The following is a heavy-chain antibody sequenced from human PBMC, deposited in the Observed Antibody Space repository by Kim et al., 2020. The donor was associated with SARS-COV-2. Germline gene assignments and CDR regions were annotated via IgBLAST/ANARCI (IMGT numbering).Heavy chain of an antibody. CDR1: GYTFTSYA. CDR3: ASPYVITGTTDDAFDI. V-gene: IGHV1-3*01. CDR2: INAGNGNT. Sequence: ASVKVSCKASGYTFTSYAMHWVRQAPGQRLEWMGWINAGNGNTKYSQKFQGRVTITRDTSASTAYMELSSLRSEDTAVYYCASPYVITGTTDDAFDIWGQGTMVTVSS. J-gene: IGHJ3*02. D-gene: IGHD1-7*01.